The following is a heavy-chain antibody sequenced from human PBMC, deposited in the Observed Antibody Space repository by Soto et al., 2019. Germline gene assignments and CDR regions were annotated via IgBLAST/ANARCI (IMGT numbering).Heavy chain of an antibody. J-gene: IGHJ5*02. D-gene: IGHD1-26*01. CDR2: ISAYNGNT. CDR1: GYTFTSYG. CDR3: ARASGSAYWFDP. Sequence: QVQLVQSGAEVKKPGASVKVSCKASGYTFTSYGISWVRQAPGQGLEWMGWISAYNGNTNYAQKLQGRVTMTTDKSTSTAAMELRSRRSADTAVYYCARASGSAYWFDPWGQGTLVTVSS. V-gene: IGHV1-18*01.